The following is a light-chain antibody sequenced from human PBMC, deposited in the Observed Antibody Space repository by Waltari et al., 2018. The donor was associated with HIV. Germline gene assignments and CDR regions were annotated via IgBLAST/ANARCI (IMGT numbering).Light chain of an antibody. V-gene: IGKV1-16*01. CDR2: AAS. Sequence: DIQMIPSPSSLSASVGGRVTISCRASQDISKYLAWFQQKPGKAPRSLVYAASSLQTGFRARFSGSGSGTDFTLTISSLQPEDFATYSCQQYDSLPINFGQGTRLDIK. CDR1: QDISKY. J-gene: IGKJ5*01. CDR3: QQYDSLPIN.